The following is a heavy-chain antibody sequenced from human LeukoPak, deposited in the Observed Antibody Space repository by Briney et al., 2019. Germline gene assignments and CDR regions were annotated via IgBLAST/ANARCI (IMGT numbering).Heavy chain of an antibody. D-gene: IGHD6-6*01. V-gene: IGHV1-2*02. CDR3: ARAHTGHQSIAARALPSY. J-gene: IGHJ4*02. CDR2: INPNSGGT. Sequence: GASVMVSCKASGYTFTGYYMHWVRQAPGQGLEWMGWINPNSGGTNYAQKFQGRVTMTRDTSISTAYMELSRLRSDDTAVYYCARAHTGHQSIAARALPSYWGQGTLVTVSS. CDR1: GYTFTGYY.